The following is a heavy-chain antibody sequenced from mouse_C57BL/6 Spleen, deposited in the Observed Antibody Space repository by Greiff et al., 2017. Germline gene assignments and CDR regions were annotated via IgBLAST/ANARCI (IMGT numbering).Heavy chain of an antibody. CDR3: ARQHYDVLGFDY. J-gene: IGHJ2*01. CDR1: GFTFSSYG. D-gene: IGHD2-4*01. CDR2: ISSGGSYT. V-gene: IGHV5-6*01. Sequence: VQLQQSGGDLVKPGGSLKLSCAASGFTFSSYGMSWVRQTPDKRLAWVATISSGGSYTYYPDSVKGRFTISRDNAKNTRYLQMSSLKSEDTAMYYCARQHYDVLGFDYWGQGTTLTVSS.